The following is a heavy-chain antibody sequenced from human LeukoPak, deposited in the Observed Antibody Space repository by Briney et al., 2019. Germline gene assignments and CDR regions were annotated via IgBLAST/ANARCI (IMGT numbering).Heavy chain of an antibody. V-gene: IGHV4-34*01. CDR1: GMSLSDYY. CDR3: ARRALDYDDVAYFYARCSDV. J-gene: IGHJ6*02. Sequence: SETLSLTCGVSGMSLSDYYWTWIRQSPGKGLEWIGEVSHDGDTNYNPSLKSRVSISVDTSNDQFSLKLSSVTAADTGVYYCARRALDYDDVAYFYARCSDVWGQGIKVTVS. D-gene: IGHD4-17*01. CDR2: VSHDGDT.